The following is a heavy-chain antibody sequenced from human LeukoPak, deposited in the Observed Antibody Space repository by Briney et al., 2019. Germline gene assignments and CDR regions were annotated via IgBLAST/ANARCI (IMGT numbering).Heavy chain of an antibody. D-gene: IGHD3-3*01. CDR1: GGSFNGYY. CDR2: IIHDGST. Sequence: PSETLSLTCAVFGGSFNGYYWTWIRQSPGKGLEWIGEIIHDGSTNYNPSLKSRVNMSIDTSKIQFSLSLSSVTAADTAIYYCARGLASGYPQIPFDYWGQGTLVTVSS. V-gene: IGHV4-34*12. J-gene: IGHJ4*02. CDR3: ARGLASGYPQIPFDY.